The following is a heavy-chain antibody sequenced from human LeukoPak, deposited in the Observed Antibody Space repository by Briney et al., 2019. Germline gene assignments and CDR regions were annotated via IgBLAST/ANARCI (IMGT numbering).Heavy chain of an antibody. V-gene: IGHV1-69*06. Sequence: SVKISCKASGGTFSSYAISWVRQAPGQGLEWMGGIIPIFGTANYAQKFQGRVTITADKSTSTAYMELSSLRSEDTAVYYCAREGTRSGWSNWFDPWGQGTLVTVSS. CDR2: IIPIFGTA. D-gene: IGHD6-19*01. J-gene: IGHJ5*02. CDR1: GGTFSSYA. CDR3: AREGTRSGWSNWFDP.